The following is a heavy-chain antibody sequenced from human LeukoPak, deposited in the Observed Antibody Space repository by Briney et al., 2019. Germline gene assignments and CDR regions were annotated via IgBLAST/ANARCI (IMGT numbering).Heavy chain of an antibody. Sequence: PGGSLRLSCAASGFSISSYSMNWVRQAPGKGLEWVSYISSSSSTIYYADSVKGRFTISRDNAKNSLYLQMNSLRAEDTAVYYCARDAVGIYRIIDYWGQGTLVTVSS. V-gene: IGHV3-48*04. J-gene: IGHJ4*02. CDR2: ISSSSSTI. D-gene: IGHD6-13*01. CDR3: ARDAVGIYRIIDY. CDR1: GFSISSYS.